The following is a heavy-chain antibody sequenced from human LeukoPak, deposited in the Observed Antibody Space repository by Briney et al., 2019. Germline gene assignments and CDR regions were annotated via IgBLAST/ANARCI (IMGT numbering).Heavy chain of an antibody. Sequence: PGGSLRLSCAASGFTFSSYSMNWVRQAPGKGLEWVSSISSSSSYIYYADSVKGRFTISRDNAKNSLYLRMNSLRAEDTAVYYCARDSTVVVTALDYWGQGTLVTVSS. CDR2: ISSSSSYI. CDR1: GFTFSSYS. J-gene: IGHJ4*02. D-gene: IGHD2-21*02. V-gene: IGHV3-21*04. CDR3: ARDSTVVVTALDY.